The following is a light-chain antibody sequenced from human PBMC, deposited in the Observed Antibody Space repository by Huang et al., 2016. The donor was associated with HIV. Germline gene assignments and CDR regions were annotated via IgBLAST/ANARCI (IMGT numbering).Light chain of an antibody. CDR1: QSLLHSHGYHY. CDR3: MQALQTPRT. V-gene: IGKV2-28*01. CDR2: LSA. Sequence: IVITQSPLSLPVTPVEPASISCRSSQSLLHSHGYHYLDWYRQKPGQAPQLLISLSAIRASGGHDRFSGSGSVTDFTLKISRVEAEDVGIYFCMQALQTPRTFGQGTRLEMK. J-gene: IGKJ5*01.